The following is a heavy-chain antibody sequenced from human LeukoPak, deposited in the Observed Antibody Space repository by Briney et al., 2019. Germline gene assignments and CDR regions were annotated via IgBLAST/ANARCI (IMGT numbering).Heavy chain of an antibody. CDR3: AKDRGYNYGSFDY. CDR2: IGGSGDNT. D-gene: IGHD5-18*01. J-gene: IGHJ4*02. CDR1: GFTFSSYA. Sequence: GGSLRLSCAASGFTFSSYAMSWVRQAPGRGLEWVSTIGGSGDNTYYADSVKGRFTISRDNSRNTLYLQMNSLRVEDTAVYFCAKDRGYNYGSFDYWGQGALVTVSS. V-gene: IGHV3-23*01.